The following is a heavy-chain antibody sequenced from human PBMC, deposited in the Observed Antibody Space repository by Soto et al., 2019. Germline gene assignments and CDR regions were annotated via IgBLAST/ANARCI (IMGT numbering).Heavy chain of an antibody. V-gene: IGHV1-69*13. D-gene: IGHD6-25*01. CDR1: GYTFTSYA. CDR3: ARGADGAYYYGMDV. J-gene: IGHJ6*02. Sequence: QVPLVQSGAEVKKPGASVKVSCKASGYTFTSYAMHWVRQAPGQRLEWMGWIIPIFGTANYAQKFQGRVTITADESTSTAYMELSSLRSEDTAVYYCARGADGAYYYGMDVWGQGTTVTVSS. CDR2: IIPIFGTA.